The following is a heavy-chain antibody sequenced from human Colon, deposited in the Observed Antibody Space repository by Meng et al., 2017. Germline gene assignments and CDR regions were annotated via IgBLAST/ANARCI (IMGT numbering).Heavy chain of an antibody. Sequence: QVQVHESVPGLLKPSATLSLTCTGSGASITWYHWSWIRQPPEKGLECIAYVHHSEDPRYTPSLKSRVTTSVDTSKNQFCLQLSSMTAADTAVYYCARDNWEWKSKHWYFYGMDVWGQGTTVTVSS. CDR1: GASITWYH. CDR3: ARDNWEWKSKHWYFYGMDV. CDR2: VHHSEDP. V-gene: IGHV4-59*01. J-gene: IGHJ6*02. D-gene: IGHD3-3*01.